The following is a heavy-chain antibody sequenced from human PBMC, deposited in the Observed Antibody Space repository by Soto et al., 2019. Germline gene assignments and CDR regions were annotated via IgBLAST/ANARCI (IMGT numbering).Heavy chain of an antibody. V-gene: IGHV1-18*01. J-gene: IGHJ4*02. CDR1: GYSFTTYG. D-gene: IGHD2-2*01. CDR3: AGKYCSSSSCYGADY. Sequence: ASVKVSCKASGYSFTTYGISWVRQAPGQGLEWMGWITAYNGDTNYAQKLQGRVTMTTDTSTSTAYMELRSLRSDDTAVYFCAGKYCSSSSCYGADYWGQGTLVTVSS. CDR2: ITAYNGDT.